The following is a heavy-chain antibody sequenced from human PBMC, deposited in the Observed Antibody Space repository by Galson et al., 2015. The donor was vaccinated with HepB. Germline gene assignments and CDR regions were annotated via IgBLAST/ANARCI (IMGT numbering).Heavy chain of an antibody. CDR3: ARRTYSGGPDGAFHI. V-gene: IGHV2-26*01. Sequence: TQTLTLTCPVSGFSLSNTRMGVSWIRQPPGKALEWLAHIFSNDEKSYSTSLKSRLTISKDTSKSQVVLTMTNMDPVDTATYFCARRTYSGGPDGAFHIWGQGTMVTVSS. D-gene: IGHD1-26*01. J-gene: IGHJ3*02. CDR2: IFSNDEK. CDR1: GFSLSNTRMG.